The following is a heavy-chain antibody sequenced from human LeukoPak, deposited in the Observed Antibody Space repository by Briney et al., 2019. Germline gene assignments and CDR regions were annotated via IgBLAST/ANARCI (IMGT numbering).Heavy chain of an antibody. Sequence: SQTLSLTCGISGDSVSSNSAAWNWIRQSTSRGLEWLGRTYYRSKWYNDYAVSVKSRITINPDTSKNQFSLQLNSVTPEDTAVYYCARGSSWYMASQGTFDYWGQGTLVTVSS. V-gene: IGHV6-1*01. J-gene: IGHJ4*02. CDR2: TYYRSKWYN. CDR1: GDSVSSNSAA. CDR3: ARGSSWYMASQGTFDY. D-gene: IGHD6-13*01.